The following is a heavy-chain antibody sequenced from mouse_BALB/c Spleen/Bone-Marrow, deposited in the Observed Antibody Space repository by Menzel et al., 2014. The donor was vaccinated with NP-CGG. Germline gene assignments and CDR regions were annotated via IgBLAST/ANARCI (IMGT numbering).Heavy chain of an antibody. V-gene: IGHV1S56*01. Sequence: VQLQQSGPELVMPGTSVKISCKASGYTFXNYYIHWVRQRPGQGLEWIGWIYPGNVDTKYNEKFKGKATLTADKSSSTAYMQLSSLTSEDSAVYFCAREVGRGGYFDVWGAGTRSPSPQ. CDR3: AREVGRGGYFDV. J-gene: IGHJ1*01. CDR2: IYPGNVDT. CDR1: GYTFXNYY. D-gene: IGHD1-1*02.